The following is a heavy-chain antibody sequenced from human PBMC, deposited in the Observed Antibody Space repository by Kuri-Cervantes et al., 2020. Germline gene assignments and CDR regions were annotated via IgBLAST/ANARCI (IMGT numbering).Heavy chain of an antibody. V-gene: IGHV3-21*01. CDR3: ASPSIAVAGTWYYYYGMDV. CDR1: GFTFSSYS. Sequence: GESLKISCAASGFTFSSYSMNWVRQAPGKGLEWVSSISSSSSYIYYADSVKGRFTISRDNAKNSLYLQMNSLRAEDTAVYYCASPSIAVAGTWYYYYGMDVWGQGTTVTVSS. D-gene: IGHD6-19*01. CDR2: ISSSSSYI. J-gene: IGHJ6*02.